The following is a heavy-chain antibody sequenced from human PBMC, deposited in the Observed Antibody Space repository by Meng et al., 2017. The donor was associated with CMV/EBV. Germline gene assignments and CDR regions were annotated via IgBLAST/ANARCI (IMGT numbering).Heavy chain of an antibody. CDR2: ISASGGST. V-gene: IGHV3-23*01. J-gene: IGHJ4*02. CDR3: AKGGVYSSSWGDY. CDR1: GFTFSSYA. Sequence: GESLKISCAASGFTFSSYAMSWVRQAPGKGLEWVSAISASGGSTYYADSVKGRFTISRDNSKNTLYLQMNSLRAEDTAVYHCAKGGVYSSSWGDYWGQGTLVTVSS. D-gene: IGHD4-11*01.